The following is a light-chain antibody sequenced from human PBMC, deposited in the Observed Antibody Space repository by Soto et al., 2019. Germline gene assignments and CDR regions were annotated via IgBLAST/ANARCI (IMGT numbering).Light chain of an antibody. CDR2: KAS. CDR1: QSISSW. Sequence: DIQMTQSPSTLSASVGDRVTITCRASQSISSWLAWYQQKPGKAPKLLIYKASSLESGVPSRFSGSGSGTEFTLTISSLQPDDFATYYGQQYYSYPYTFGQGTKLEIK. V-gene: IGKV1-5*03. CDR3: QQYYSYPYT. J-gene: IGKJ2*01.